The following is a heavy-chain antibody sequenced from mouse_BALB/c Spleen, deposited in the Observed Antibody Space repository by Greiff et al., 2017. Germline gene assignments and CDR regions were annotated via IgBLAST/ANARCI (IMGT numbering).Heavy chain of an antibody. CDR3: ARAVGDLDYYGISLYFDY. CDR2: ISYDGSN. V-gene: IGHV3-6*02. J-gene: IGHJ2*01. Sequence: VQLKQSGPGLVKPSQSLSLTCSVTGYSITSGYYWNWIRQFPGNKLEWMGYISYDGSNNYNPSLKNRISITRDTSKNQFFLKLNSVTTEDTATYYCARAVGDLDYYGISLYFDYWGQGTTLTVSS. CDR1: GYSITSGYY. D-gene: IGHD1-1*01.